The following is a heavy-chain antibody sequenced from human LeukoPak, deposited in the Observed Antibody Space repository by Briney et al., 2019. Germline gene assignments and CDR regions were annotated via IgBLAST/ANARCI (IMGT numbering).Heavy chain of an antibody. CDR2: IIPHSGGT. D-gene: IGHD3-22*01. J-gene: IGHJ4*02. CDR3: ARAYYESSAYRHAVYFDY. V-gene: IGHV1-2*02. Sequence: ASVKVSCTASGYTFTGYFIHWVRQAPGQGLEWMGWIIPHSGGTNYAQKFQGRVTMTRDTSISTAYMELSGLRSDDTAVYSCARAYYESSAYRHAVYFDYWGQGTLVTVSS. CDR1: GYTFTGYF.